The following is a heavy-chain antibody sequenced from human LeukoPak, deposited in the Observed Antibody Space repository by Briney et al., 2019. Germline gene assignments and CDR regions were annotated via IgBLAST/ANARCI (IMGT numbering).Heavy chain of an antibody. J-gene: IGHJ4*02. Sequence: GAFLRPSWAAAGFSFSNYCMSWVRRAPGDGLEWGAIIKQDGSEKYYVDSVRGRFTISRDNAKKSLYLQMNSLRAEDTAVYYCARDFWGAYRVDYFDYWGQGTLVTVSS. CDR2: IKQDGSEK. V-gene: IGHV3-7*01. CDR1: GFSFSNYC. D-gene: IGHD3-3*01. CDR3: ARDFWGAYRVDYFDY.